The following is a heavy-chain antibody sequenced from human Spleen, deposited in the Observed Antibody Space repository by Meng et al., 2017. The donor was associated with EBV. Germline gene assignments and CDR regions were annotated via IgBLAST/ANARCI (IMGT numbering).Heavy chain of an antibody. V-gene: IGHV4-34*01. CDR2: SNHSGST. CDR1: GGSFSRYS. J-gene: IGHJ3*02. Sequence: QLYLQQWGAGLLKPSETLSPTCAVYGGSFSRYSWCWIRQPPGKGLEWIEESNHSGSTNYHPSLKSRVTISVDTSKNQFSLKLSSVTAADTAVYYCARGLVRGVRKIDIWGQGSLVTVSS. D-gene: IGHD3-10*01. CDR3: ARGLVRGVRKIDI.